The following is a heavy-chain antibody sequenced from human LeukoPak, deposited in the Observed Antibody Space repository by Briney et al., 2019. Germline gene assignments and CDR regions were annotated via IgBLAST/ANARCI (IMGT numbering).Heavy chain of an antibody. CDR3: ARAVDARSGMDV. CDR1: GHTFTRYP. D-gene: IGHD1-14*01. Sequence: ASVTVSFKASGHTFTRYPIRWVGPAPGQGLEWMGWISADNGDINYAKNLQGRVTMTTETSTSTAYMELKCLRTDDTAVYYCARAVDARSGMDVWGQGTTVTVSS. J-gene: IGHJ6*02. CDR2: ISADNGDI. V-gene: IGHV1-18*01.